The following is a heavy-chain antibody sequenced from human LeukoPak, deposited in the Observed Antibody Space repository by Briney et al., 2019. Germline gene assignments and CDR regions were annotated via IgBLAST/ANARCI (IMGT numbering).Heavy chain of an antibody. Sequence: SETLSLTCAVYGGSFSGYYWSWIRQPPGKGLEWIGEINHSGSTNYNPSLKSRVTISVDTSKNQFSLKLSSVTAADTAVYYCARVSGYDDNDAFDIWGQGTMVTVSS. CDR1: GGSFSGYY. J-gene: IGHJ3*02. D-gene: IGHD5-12*01. V-gene: IGHV4-34*01. CDR2: INHSGST. CDR3: ARVSGYDDNDAFDI.